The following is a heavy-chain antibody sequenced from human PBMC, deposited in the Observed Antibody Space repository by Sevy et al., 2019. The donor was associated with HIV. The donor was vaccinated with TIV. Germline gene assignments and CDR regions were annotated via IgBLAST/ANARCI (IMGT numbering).Heavy chain of an antibody. CDR2: ISGSGGST. CDR3: AKDLGDLDAFDI. CDR1: GFTFSSYA. D-gene: IGHD4-17*01. J-gene: IGHJ3*02. V-gene: IGHV3-23*01. Sequence: GGSLRLSCAASGFTFSSYAMSWVRQAPGKGLEWVSAISGSGGSTYYADSVKGRFTISRDNSKNTPYLQMNSLRAEDTAVYYCAKDLGDLDAFDIWGQGTMVTVSS.